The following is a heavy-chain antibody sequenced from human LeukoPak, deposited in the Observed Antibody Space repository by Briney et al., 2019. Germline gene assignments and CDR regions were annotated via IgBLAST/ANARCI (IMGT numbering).Heavy chain of an antibody. Sequence: PGRSLRLSCAASGFTFSSYGMHWVRQAPGKGLEWVAVISYDGSNKYYADSVKGRFTISRDNSKNTLYLQMNSLRAEDTAVYYCAEVQQWLAPLDYWGQGTLVTVSS. CDR3: AEVQQWLAPLDY. CDR1: GFTFSSYG. J-gene: IGHJ4*02. CDR2: ISYDGSNK. D-gene: IGHD6-19*01. V-gene: IGHV3-30*18.